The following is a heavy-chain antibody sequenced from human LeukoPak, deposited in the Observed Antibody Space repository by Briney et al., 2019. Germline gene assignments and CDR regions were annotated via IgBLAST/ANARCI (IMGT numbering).Heavy chain of an antibody. D-gene: IGHD3-16*01. CDR1: GFTFNVYS. J-gene: IGHJ4*02. CDR2: ISSSLDSNI. CDR3: GGGGYRDVVDY. V-gene: IGHV3-48*01. Sequence: GGSLRLSCAASGFTFNVYSMNWVRQAPGKGLEWVSFISSSLDSNIYYADSVKGRFTISRDNAKNTLYLQMNSLRVEDTAVYYCGGGGYRDVVDYWGQGTLVTVSS.